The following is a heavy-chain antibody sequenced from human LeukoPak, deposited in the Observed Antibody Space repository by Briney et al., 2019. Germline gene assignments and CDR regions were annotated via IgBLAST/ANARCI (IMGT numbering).Heavy chain of an antibody. CDR1: PFTSSGHW. CDR3: ARNSFAELMLLGSAYGMDV. J-gene: IGHJ6*02. V-gene: IGHV3-7*01. Sequence: GGSLRLSCAASPFTSSGHWMSWVRQAPGKGLEWVANIKEDGSEKYYSDSVKGRFTISRDNAKNSLHLQINSLRVEDTAVYYCARNSFAELMLLGSAYGMDVWGQGTTVIVSS. CDR2: IKEDGSEK. D-gene: IGHD2-8*01.